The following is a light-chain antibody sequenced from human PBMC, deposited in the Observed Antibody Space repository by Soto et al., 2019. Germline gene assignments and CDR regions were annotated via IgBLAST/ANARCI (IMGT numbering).Light chain of an antibody. CDR2: DVS. J-gene: IGLJ1*01. CDR3: CSYAGSPRYV. V-gene: IGLV2-11*01. Sequence: QSALTQPRSVSGSPGQLVTISCTGTSSDVGGYNYVSWYQQHPGKAPKVMIYDVSERPSGVPDRFSGSKSGNMASLTISGLQAEDEADYYCCSYAGSPRYVLGTGTKVTVL. CDR1: SSDVGGYNY.